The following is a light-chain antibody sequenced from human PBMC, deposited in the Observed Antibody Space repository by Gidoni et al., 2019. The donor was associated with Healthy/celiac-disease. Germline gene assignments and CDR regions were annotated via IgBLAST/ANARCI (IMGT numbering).Light chain of an antibody. V-gene: IGLV2-23*02. J-gene: IGLJ1*01. CDR1: RSDVGSYNL. CDR3: CSYAGSSSLV. Sequence: QSALTQPASVSGSPGQSLTISCTGTRSDVGSYNLVSWYQQHPGKAPKLMIYEVSKRPSGVSNRFSGSKSGNTASLTISGLQAEDEADYYCCSYAGSSSLVFGTGTKVTVL. CDR2: EVS.